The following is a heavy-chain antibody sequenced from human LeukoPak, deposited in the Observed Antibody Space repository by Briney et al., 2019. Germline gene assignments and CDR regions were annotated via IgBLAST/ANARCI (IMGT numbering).Heavy chain of an antibody. J-gene: IGHJ4*02. CDR2: ISFDATNK. CDR3: AKDSSADDSSGYSYYFDY. CDR1: GFTFSGYY. V-gene: IGHV3-30*18. Sequence: PGGSLRLSCAASGFTFSGYYMSWIRQAPGKGLEWVAVISFDATNKYYADSVKGRFTISRDNSKNTLYLQMNSLRAEDTAVYYCAKDSSADDSSGYSYYFDYWGQGTLVTVSS. D-gene: IGHD3-22*01.